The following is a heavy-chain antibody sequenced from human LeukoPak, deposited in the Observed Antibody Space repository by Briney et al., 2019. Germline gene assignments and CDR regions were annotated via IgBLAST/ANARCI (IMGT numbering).Heavy chain of an antibody. V-gene: IGHV4-59*08. CDR2: IYYSGST. CDR1: GGSISSYY. J-gene: IGHJ6*03. CDR3: ACDYYYNYLDV. Sequence: SETLSPDCTVSGGSISSYYWSWIRQPPRKGLEWIGYIYYSGSTNYNPSLKSRVTISLDTSKNQFSLNLSSVTAADTAVYYCACDYYYNYLDVWRKGPTVTVSS.